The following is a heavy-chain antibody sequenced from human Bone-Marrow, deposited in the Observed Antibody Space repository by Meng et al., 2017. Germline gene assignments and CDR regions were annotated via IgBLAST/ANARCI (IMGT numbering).Heavy chain of an antibody. V-gene: IGHV4-61*01. Sequence: SETLSLTCSVSGDPVSRGSNYWSWIRQPPGKGLEWIGCVKDSGTSYYNPSLRSRVTISLDKSSNQLSLKLNSATAADTAVYFCARGLLGGGLDAWWGEPLLNDYYYGMDVWGQGTKVTVSS. D-gene: IGHD3-16*01. CDR3: ARGLLGGGLDAWWGEPLLNDYYYGMDV. J-gene: IGHJ6*02. CDR1: GDPVSRGSNY. CDR2: VKDSGTS.